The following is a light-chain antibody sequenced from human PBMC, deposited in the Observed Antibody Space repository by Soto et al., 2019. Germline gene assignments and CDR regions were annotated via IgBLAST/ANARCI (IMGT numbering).Light chain of an antibody. CDR2: SYN. J-gene: IGLJ2*01. CDR3: AAWDVSLVV. Sequence: QSVLTQPPSASGTPGQRVTISCSGSSSNIGTNTVIWYQQLPGAAPKLLIYSYNQRPSGVPDRSSGSKSGTSASLAISGLQSEDEADYSCAAWDVSLVVFGGGTKLTVL. CDR1: SSNIGTNT. V-gene: IGLV1-44*01.